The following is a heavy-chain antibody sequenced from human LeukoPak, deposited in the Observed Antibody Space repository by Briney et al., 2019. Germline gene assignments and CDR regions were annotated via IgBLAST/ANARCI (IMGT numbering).Heavy chain of an antibody. Sequence: GGSLRLSCAASEFSVGSNYTTWVRQAPGKGLEWVSYISSSSSTIYYADSVEGRFTISRDNAKNSLYLQMNSLRAEDTAVYYCASINNYYDSSGSDAFDIWGQGTMVTVSS. CDR1: EFSVGSNY. V-gene: IGHV3-48*01. D-gene: IGHD3-22*01. CDR2: ISSSSSTI. J-gene: IGHJ3*02. CDR3: ASINNYYDSSGSDAFDI.